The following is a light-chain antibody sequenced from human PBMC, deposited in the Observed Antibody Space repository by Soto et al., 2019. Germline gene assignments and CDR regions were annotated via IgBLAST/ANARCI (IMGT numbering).Light chain of an antibody. J-gene: IGLJ2*01. CDR3: CSYAGSSWV. CDR1: SSDVGGYNY. V-gene: IGLV2-11*01. CDR2: DVS. Sequence: QSALTQPRSVSGSPGQSVTISCTGTSSDVGGYNYVSWYQQHPGKAPKLMIYDVSKRPSGVPDRFSGSKSGNTASLTISGLQAEDEADYYCCSYAGSSWVFGGGTKLTAL.